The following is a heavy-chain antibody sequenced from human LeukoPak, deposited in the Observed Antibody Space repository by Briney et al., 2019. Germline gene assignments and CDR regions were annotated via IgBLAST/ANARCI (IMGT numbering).Heavy chain of an antibody. CDR2: IYYSGST. CDR1: GGSISSYY. D-gene: IGHD2-2*01. Sequence: SETLSLTCTVSGGSISSYYWSWIRQPPGKGLEWIGYIYYSGSTNYNPSLKSRVTISVDTSKNQISLKMSSVTAADTAVYYCVRVVPAAIFDYWGQGTLVTVSS. V-gene: IGHV4-59*01. J-gene: IGHJ4*02. CDR3: VRVVPAAIFDY.